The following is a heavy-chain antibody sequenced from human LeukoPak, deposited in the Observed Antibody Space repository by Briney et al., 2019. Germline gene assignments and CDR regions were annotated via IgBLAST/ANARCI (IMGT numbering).Heavy chain of an antibody. D-gene: IGHD3-22*01. CDR1: GASISLYY. CDR2: VHATGTT. V-gene: IGHV4-4*07. Sequence: SDTLSLTCSVSGASISLYYWSWVRQSAGKRPERIGRVHATGTTNYNPSLRSRVSLSVDTFKKQFSLKLNSVTAADTAVYYCARVLGSSGYAGDWRFDLWGRGTLVTVSS. J-gene: IGHJ2*01. CDR3: ARVLGSSGYAGDWRFDL.